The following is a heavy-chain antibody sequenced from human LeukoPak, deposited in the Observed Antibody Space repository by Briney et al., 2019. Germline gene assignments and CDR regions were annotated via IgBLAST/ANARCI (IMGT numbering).Heavy chain of an antibody. CDR1: GFTFSSYW. J-gene: IGHJ3*02. CDR2: INSDGSST. V-gene: IGHV3-74*01. D-gene: IGHD3-22*01. Sequence: GGSLRLSCAASGFTFSSYWMHWVRQAPGKGLVWVSRINSDGSSTSYAGSVKGRFTISRDNAKNTLYLQMNSLRAEDTAVYYCARIPLDYYDSSGGNAFDIWGQGTMVTVSS. CDR3: ARIPLDYYDSSGGNAFDI.